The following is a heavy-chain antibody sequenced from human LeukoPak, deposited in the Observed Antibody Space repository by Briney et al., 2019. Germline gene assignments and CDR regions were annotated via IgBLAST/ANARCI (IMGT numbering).Heavy chain of an antibody. V-gene: IGHV3-30-3*02. Sequence: PGGSLRLSCAASEFSFNNFAMYWVRQAPGKGLEWLAVISYDGSIRYYADSVKGRFTISRDNSKNTLYLQMNSLRAEDMALYYCAKLRGDYGAFDIWGQGTMVTVSS. CDR1: EFSFNNFA. CDR2: ISYDGSIR. D-gene: IGHD4/OR15-4a*01. CDR3: AKLRGDYGAFDI. J-gene: IGHJ3*02.